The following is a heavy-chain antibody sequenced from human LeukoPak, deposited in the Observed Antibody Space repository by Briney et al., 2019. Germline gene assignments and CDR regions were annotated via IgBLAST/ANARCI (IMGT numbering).Heavy chain of an antibody. J-gene: IGHJ4*02. CDR1: GGSISSYY. CDR2: IYYSGST. CDR3: ARRDSSSCIDY. Sequence: PSETLSLTCTVSGGSISSYYWSWIRQPPGKGLDWIGYIYYSGSTYYHPSLKSRATISVDTSKNQFSLKLSSVTAADTAVYYCARRDSSSCIDYWGQGTLVTVSS. D-gene: IGHD6-13*01. V-gene: IGHV4-59*08.